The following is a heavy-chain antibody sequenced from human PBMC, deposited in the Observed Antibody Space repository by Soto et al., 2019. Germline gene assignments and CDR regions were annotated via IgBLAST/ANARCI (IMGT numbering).Heavy chain of an antibody. J-gene: IGHJ6*04. CDR3: ARISKAHDVWSGYPPKTLGMNV. CDR1: CSSISSSSYY. Sequence: SETLSLTWTFSCSSISSSSYYWGWIRQPPGKGLEWIGSIYYSGSTYYNPSLKSRVTISVDTSKNQFSRKLSSVTAADTAVYYCARISKAHDVWSGYPPKTLGMNVWGKGSTVTVSS. D-gene: IGHD3-3*01. V-gene: IGHV4-39*01. CDR2: IYYSGST.